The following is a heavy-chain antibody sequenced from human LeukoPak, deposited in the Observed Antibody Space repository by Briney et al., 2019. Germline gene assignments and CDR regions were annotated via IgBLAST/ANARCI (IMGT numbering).Heavy chain of an antibody. D-gene: IGHD2-2*01. J-gene: IGHJ4*02. Sequence: GGSLRLSCAASGFTFSSYAMHWVRQAPRKGLEWVSVISYDGSNKYHADSVKGRFTISRDNSKNTLYLQMNSLRAEDTSVYYCARDPYYRLQRGYFDYWGQGTLVTVSS. CDR1: GFTFSSYA. V-gene: IGHV3-30*04. CDR2: ISYDGSNK. CDR3: ARDPYYRLQRGYFDY.